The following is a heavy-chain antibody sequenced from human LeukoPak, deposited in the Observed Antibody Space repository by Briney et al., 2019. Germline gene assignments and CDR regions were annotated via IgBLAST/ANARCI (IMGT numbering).Heavy chain of an antibody. D-gene: IGHD3-22*01. V-gene: IGHV3-23*01. CDR3: AKESGDDSSGYYEVFDY. Sequence: GGSLRLSCTASGFTFTSYAMSWVRQAPGKGLEWVSVISGTGGSTNHADSVKGRFTISRDNSENTLYLQMNSLRAEDTAVYYCAKESGDDSSGYYEVFDYWGQGTLVTVSS. J-gene: IGHJ4*02. CDR1: GFTFTSYA. CDR2: ISGTGGST.